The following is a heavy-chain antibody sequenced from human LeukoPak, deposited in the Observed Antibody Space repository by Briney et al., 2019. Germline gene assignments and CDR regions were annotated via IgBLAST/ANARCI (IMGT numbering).Heavy chain of an antibody. CDR1: GYSFTDKY. J-gene: IGHJ5*02. Sequence: ASVKVSCKASGYSFTDKYMHWVRQAPGQGLEWMGWINPNSGGTNYAQKFQGRVTMTTDTSMSTAYMELIRLTSDDTAVYYCARAGGRSWFDPWGKGTLVTVSS. V-gene: IGHV1-2*02. CDR3: ARAGGRSWFDP. CDR2: INPNSGGT.